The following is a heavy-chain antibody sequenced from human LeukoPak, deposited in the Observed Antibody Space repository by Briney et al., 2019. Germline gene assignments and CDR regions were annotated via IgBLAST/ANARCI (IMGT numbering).Heavy chain of an antibody. V-gene: IGHV3-48*01. D-gene: IGHD1-26*01. J-gene: IGHJ4*02. CDR1: GFTFSSYS. CDR2: ISSSSSTI. Sequence: GGSLRLSCAASGFTFSSYSMNWVRQAPGKGLEWVSYISSSSSTIYYADSVKGRFTISRDNAKNTLYLQMNSLGAEDTAVYYCASLSIVGANPSDYWGQGTLVTVSS. CDR3: ASLSIVGANPSDY.